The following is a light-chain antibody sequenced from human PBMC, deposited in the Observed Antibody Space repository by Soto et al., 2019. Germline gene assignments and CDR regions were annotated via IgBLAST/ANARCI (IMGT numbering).Light chain of an antibody. Sequence: QSVLTQPPSASGTPRQRVTISCSGSSSNIGSHSVNWYQQLPRTAPKLLIYSNDQRPSGVPDRFSGSKSGTSASLAISGLQSEDEADYYCAAWDDSLIGPVFGGGTKVTVL. CDR1: SSNIGSHS. CDR3: AAWDDSLIGPV. V-gene: IGLV1-44*01. J-gene: IGLJ3*02. CDR2: SND.